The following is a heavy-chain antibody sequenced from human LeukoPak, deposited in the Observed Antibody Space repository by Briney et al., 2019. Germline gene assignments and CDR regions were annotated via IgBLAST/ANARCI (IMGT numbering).Heavy chain of an antibody. J-gene: IGHJ4*02. V-gene: IGHV4-34*01. Sequence: SETLSLTCAVYGGSFSGYYWSWIRQPPGMGLEWIGEINHSGSTNYNPSLKSRVTISVDTSKNQFSLKLSSVTAADTAVYYCARGLGTDYWGQGTLVTVSS. D-gene: IGHD1-1*01. CDR2: INHSGST. CDR3: ARGLGTDY. CDR1: GGSFSGYY.